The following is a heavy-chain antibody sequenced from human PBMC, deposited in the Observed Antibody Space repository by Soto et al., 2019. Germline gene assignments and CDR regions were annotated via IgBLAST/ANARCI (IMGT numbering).Heavy chain of an antibody. CDR2: IFHSGTP. V-gene: IGHV4-31*03. CDR1: GVSISSGGYY. J-gene: IGHJ4*02. CDR3: ARGTAGVAPTALDY. D-gene: IGHD1-1*01. Sequence: QVQLQESGPGLVKPSQTLSLTCTVSGVSISSGGYYWSWIRQYPGKGLEWVAYIFHSGTPYYNPSLKSRVTISLDTPKNQFSLELTSVTAADTAVYFCARGTAGVAPTALDYWGQGTLVNVSS.